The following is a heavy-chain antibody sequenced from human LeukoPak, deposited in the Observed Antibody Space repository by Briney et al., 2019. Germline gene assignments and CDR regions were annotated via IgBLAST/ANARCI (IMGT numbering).Heavy chain of an antibody. Sequence: SETLSLTCTVSGGSISSYYWSWIRQPPGKGLAWIGYIYYTGSTNCNPSLKSRVSISIDTSKNQFSLKLSSVTAADTAVYYCARGSPYDILTGYYTDAEYFQHWGQGTLVTVSS. J-gene: IGHJ1*01. CDR3: ARGSPYDILTGYYTDAEYFQH. CDR1: GGSISSYY. D-gene: IGHD3-9*01. CDR2: IYYTGST. V-gene: IGHV4-59*01.